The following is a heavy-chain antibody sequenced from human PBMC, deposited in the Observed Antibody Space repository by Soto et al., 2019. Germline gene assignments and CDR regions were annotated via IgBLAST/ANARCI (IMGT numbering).Heavy chain of an antibody. J-gene: IGHJ6*03. CDR2: ISWNSGSI. Sequence: GGSLRLSCAASGFTFDDYAMHWVRQAPGKGLEWVSGISWNSGSIGYADSVKGRFTISRDNAKNSLYLQMNSLRAEDTALYYCAKVSSYYDFWSGYYMDVWGKGTTVTVSS. V-gene: IGHV3-9*01. CDR3: AKVSSYYDFWSGYYMDV. D-gene: IGHD3-3*01. CDR1: GFTFDDYA.